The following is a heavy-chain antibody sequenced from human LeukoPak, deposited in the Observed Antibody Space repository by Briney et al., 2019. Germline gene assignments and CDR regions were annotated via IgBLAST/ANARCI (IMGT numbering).Heavy chain of an antibody. V-gene: IGHV3-74*01. CDR3: ARGGDGYSYGYDY. Sequence: GGSLRLSCAASGFTFSSYWMSWVRQAPGKGLVWVSRINSDGSSTSYADSVKGRFTISRDNAKNTLYLQMNSLRAEDTAVYYCARGGDGYSYGYDYWGQGTLVTVSS. D-gene: IGHD5-18*01. J-gene: IGHJ4*02. CDR1: GFTFSSYW. CDR2: INSDGSST.